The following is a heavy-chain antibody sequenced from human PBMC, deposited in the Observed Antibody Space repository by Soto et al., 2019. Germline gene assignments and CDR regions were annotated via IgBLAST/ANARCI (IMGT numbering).Heavy chain of an antibody. CDR3: AREEYSSGTGYLQH. D-gene: IGHD6-19*01. Sequence: QVQLVESGGGVVQPGRSLRLSCAASGFTFSTYGMHWVRQAPGKGLQWVALIWYDGSNEYYVDSVKGRFTISRDNSKNTRYLQMNSVRAEDTAVYYCAREEYSSGTGYLQHRGQGTLVTVSS. J-gene: IGHJ1*01. CDR1: GFTFSTYG. CDR2: IWYDGSNE. V-gene: IGHV3-33*01.